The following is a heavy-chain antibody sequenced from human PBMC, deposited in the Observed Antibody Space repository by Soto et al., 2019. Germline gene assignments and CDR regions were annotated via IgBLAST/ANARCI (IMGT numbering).Heavy chain of an antibody. CDR3: AKADTAKAMYYYYYGMDV. CDR2: ISYDGSNK. J-gene: IGHJ6*02. V-gene: IGHV3-30*18. Sequence: GGSLRLSCAASGFTFSSYGMHWVRQAPGKGLEWVAVISYDGSNKYYADSVKGRFTTSRDNSKNTLYLQMNSLRAEDTAVYYCAKADTAKAMYYYYYGMDVWGQGTTVTVSS. D-gene: IGHD5-18*01. CDR1: GFTFSSYG.